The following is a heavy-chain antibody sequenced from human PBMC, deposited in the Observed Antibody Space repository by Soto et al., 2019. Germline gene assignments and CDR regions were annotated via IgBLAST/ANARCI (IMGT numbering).Heavy chain of an antibody. D-gene: IGHD4-17*01. Sequence: PSETLSLTCTVSGGSISSGGYYWSWIRQHPGKGLEWIGYIYYSGSTYYNPSLKSRVTISVDTSKNQFSLKLSSVTAADTAVYYCARASFPTTTVTTFAHYYGMDVWGQGTTVTVSS. CDR2: IYYSGST. CDR3: ARASFPTTTVTTFAHYYGMDV. CDR1: GGSISSGGYY. V-gene: IGHV4-31*03. J-gene: IGHJ6*02.